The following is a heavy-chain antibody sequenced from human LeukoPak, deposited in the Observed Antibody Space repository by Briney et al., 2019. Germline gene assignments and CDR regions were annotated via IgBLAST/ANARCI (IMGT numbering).Heavy chain of an antibody. V-gene: IGHV3-33*01. J-gene: IGHJ3*02. Sequence: GGSLRLSCAASGFTFSSYGMHWVRQAPGKGLEWVAVMWFDGSNKYYADSVKGRFTISRDNSKNTLYLQMNSLSAEDTAVYYCARGKKQQLYAFDIWGQGTMVTVS. CDR3: ARGKKQQLYAFDI. D-gene: IGHD6-13*01. CDR1: GFTFSSYG. CDR2: MWFDGSNK.